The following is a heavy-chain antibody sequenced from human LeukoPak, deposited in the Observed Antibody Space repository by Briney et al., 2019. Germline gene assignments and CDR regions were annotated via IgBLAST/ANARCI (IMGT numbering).Heavy chain of an antibody. V-gene: IGHV4-59*01. CDR1: GGSISSYY. CDR3: ARLDLPQNWFDP. J-gene: IGHJ5*02. D-gene: IGHD3/OR15-3a*01. Sequence: PSETLSLTCTVSGGSISSYYWSWIRQPPGKGLEWIGYIYYSGSTNYNPSLKSRVTISVDTSKNQFSLKLSSVTAADTAVYYCARLDLPQNWFDPWGQGTLVTVPS. CDR2: IYYSGST.